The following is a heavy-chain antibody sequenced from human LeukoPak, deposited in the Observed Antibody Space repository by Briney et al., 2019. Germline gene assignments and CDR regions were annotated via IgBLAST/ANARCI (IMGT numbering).Heavy chain of an antibody. J-gene: IGHJ3*02. Sequence: PGGSLRLSCAASGFTFSSYAMSWVRQAPGKGLEWVANIKQDGSEKYYVDSVKGRFTISRDNAKNSLYLQMNSLRAEDTAVYYCARIRPDSGSYIVRKTRRNYAFDIWGQGTMVTVSS. CDR2: IKQDGSEK. CDR1: GFTFSSYA. D-gene: IGHD1-26*01. CDR3: ARIRPDSGSYIVRKTRRNYAFDI. V-gene: IGHV3-7*01.